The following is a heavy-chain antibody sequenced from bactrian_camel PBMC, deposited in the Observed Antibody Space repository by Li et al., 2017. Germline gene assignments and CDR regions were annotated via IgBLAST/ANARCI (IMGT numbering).Heavy chain of an antibody. V-gene: IGHV3S10*01. CDR1: RLPSTTNR. J-gene: IGHJ6*01. CDR3: WTGFLIPCGGSRSAPRDFGY. CDR2: IYRTGST. Sequence: QLVESGGGSVQPGGSLTLSCAVSRLPSTTNRVTWFRQAPGKDREGVASIYRTGSTIYADAVKGRFTISRDITKNTVYLQMNSLEPGDTGMYYCWTGFLIPCGGSRSAPRDFGYWGQGTQVTVSS. D-gene: IGHD6*01.